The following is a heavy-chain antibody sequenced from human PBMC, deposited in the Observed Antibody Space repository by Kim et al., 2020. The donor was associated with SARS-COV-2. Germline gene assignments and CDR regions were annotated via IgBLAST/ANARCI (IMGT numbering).Heavy chain of an antibody. CDR2: MNPNSGNT. D-gene: IGHD3-10*01. V-gene: IGHV1-8*01. J-gene: IGHJ1*01. CDR3: ARGRLLLWFGEPKYFQH. Sequence: ASVKVSCKASGYTFTSYDINWVRQATGQGLEWMGWMNPNSGNTGYAQKFQGRVTMTRNTSISTAYMELSSLRSEDTAVYYCARGRLLLWFGEPKYFQHWGQGTLVNVSS. CDR1: GYTFTSYD.